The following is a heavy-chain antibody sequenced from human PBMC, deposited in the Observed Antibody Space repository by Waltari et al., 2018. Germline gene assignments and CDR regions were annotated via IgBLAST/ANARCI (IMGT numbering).Heavy chain of an antibody. V-gene: IGHV3-30-3*01. CDR1: GFRFRSFA. D-gene: IGHD3-16*01. Sequence: QVQLVESGGGVAQPGRSLRLSCAASGFRFRSFAMHWVRQAPGKEMTWLAVISYDGGNAYYADSMEGRFTISRDNSENKVYLEIHGLRSEDTAIYYCARGGTASGGGRQTLWGQGTQVTVSS. CDR2: ISYDGGNA. J-gene: IGHJ4*02. CDR3: ARGGTASGGGRQTL.